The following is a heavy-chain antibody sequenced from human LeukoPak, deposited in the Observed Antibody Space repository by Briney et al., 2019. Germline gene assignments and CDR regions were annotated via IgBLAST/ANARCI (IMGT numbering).Heavy chain of an antibody. J-gene: IGHJ6*03. D-gene: IGHD4-11*01. CDR2: MNPISGNT. CDR1: GYTFTNHD. V-gene: IGHV1-8*03. CDR3: ARAPGDYSHAKGFYYYYSYMDV. Sequence: GASVKVSCKASGYTFTNHDINWVRQATGQGLEWMGWMNPISGNTGYAQKFQGRVTITRNTSISTAYMELSSLTSDDTAVYYCARAPGDYSHAKGFYYYYSYMDVWGKGTTVTVSS.